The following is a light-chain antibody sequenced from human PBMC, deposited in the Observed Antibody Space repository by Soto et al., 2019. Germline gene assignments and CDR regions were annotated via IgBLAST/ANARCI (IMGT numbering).Light chain of an antibody. Sequence: DIPMTQSPSTLSASIGDRVTFTCRASQIVSRTLAWYQLKPRKAPNLLIYDASTLERGDPSRFSGSGSGTEFTLTISSLQPDDFATYFCQQYFSFPYTFGQGTTLQ. CDR1: QIVSRT. V-gene: IGKV1-5*01. CDR3: QQYFSFPYT. J-gene: IGKJ2*01. CDR2: DAS.